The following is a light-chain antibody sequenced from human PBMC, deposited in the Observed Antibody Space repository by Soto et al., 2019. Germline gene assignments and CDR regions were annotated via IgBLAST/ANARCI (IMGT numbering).Light chain of an antibody. Sequence: IVLTQSPGTLSLSPGERATLSCRASQSVSSSYLAWYQQKPAQAPRLLIYGASSRATGIPDRFSGSGSGTDFTLTISRLEPEDFTVYYCQQDASSGGEVGEATKVDIK. CDR3: QQDASSGGE. CDR1: QSVSSSY. CDR2: GAS. J-gene: IGKJ4*01. V-gene: IGKV3-20*01.